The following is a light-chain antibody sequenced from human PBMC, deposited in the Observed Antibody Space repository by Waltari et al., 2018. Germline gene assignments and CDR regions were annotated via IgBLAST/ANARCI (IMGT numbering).Light chain of an antibody. CDR3: QQYGSLPWT. CDR1: ESVSADY. Sequence: ILLPQSPGTLSLSPGGRATLSCRASESVSADYLAWYQQKPGQSPRLLVYDASTRATGVPDRFSGSGTGTDFTLTISRLEPEDFAVYYCQQYGSLPWTFGQGTVVDIK. CDR2: DAS. V-gene: IGKV3-20*01. J-gene: IGKJ1*01.